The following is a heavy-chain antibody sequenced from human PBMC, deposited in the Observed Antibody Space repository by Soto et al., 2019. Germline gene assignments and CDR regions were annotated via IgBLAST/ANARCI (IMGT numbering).Heavy chain of an antibody. CDR2: IYYSGST. CDR1: GGSISSSSYY. D-gene: IGHD3-22*01. J-gene: IGHJ4*02. Sequence: PSETLSLTCTVSGGSISSSSYYWGWIRQPPGKGLEWIGSIYYSGSTYYNPSLKSRVTISVDTSKNQFSLKLSSVTAADTAVYYCARLGGVNTTIVVVRDREVDYWGQGTLVTVSS. V-gene: IGHV4-39*01. CDR3: ARLGGVNTTIVVVRDREVDY.